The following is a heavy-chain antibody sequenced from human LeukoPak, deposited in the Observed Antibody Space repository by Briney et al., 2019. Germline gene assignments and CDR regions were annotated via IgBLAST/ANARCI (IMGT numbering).Heavy chain of an antibody. Sequence: GGSLRLSCAASGFTFSSHWMHWVRQAPGKGLVWVSRIKDDGSHTNYADSVKGRFTISRDNAKNTLSLQMNSLRAEDTALYYCARGSGIITGIDEWGQGTLVTVSS. V-gene: IGHV3-74*01. CDR2: IKDDGSHT. J-gene: IGHJ4*02. CDR1: GFTFSSHW. CDR3: ARGSGIITGIDE. D-gene: IGHD6-25*01.